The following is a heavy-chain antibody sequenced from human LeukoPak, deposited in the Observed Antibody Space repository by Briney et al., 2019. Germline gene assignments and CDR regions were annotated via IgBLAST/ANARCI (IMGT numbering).Heavy chain of an antibody. CDR3: ARVRDDSGDPGWFDP. CDR2: IYYSGST. CDR1: GGSISSYY. D-gene: IGHD4-17*01. V-gene: IGHV4-59*08. Sequence: SETLSLTCTVSGGSISSYYWSWIRQPPGKGLEWIGYIYYSGSTNYNPSLKSRVTISVDTSKNQFSLKLSSVTAADTAVYYCARVRDDSGDPGWFDPWGQGPWSPSPQ. J-gene: IGHJ5*02.